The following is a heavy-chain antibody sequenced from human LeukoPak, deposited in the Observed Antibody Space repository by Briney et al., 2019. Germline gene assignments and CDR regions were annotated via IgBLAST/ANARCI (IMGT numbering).Heavy chain of an antibody. D-gene: IGHD3-10*01. CDR2: IKEDGGEK. CDR3: ARGPYYYGPGTYQYFDY. J-gene: IGHJ4*01. Sequence: PGRSLRLSCAASGFTFNRHWMSWVRQVPGKGLEWVANIKEDGGEKSYVASVKGRFTISRDNAKNSLFLQMNSLRAEDTAVYYCARGPYYYGPGTYQYFDYCGHGILVTVSS. V-gene: IGHV3-7*01. CDR1: GFTFNRHW.